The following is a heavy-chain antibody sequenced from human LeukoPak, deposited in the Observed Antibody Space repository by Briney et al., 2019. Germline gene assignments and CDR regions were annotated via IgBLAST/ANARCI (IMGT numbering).Heavy chain of an antibody. CDR2: IYYSGST. Sequence: SETLSLTCTVSGGSISSSSYYWGWIRQPPGKGLEWIGSIYYSGSTYYNPSLKSRVTISVDTSKNQFSLKLSSVTAADTAVYFCARYYGSGRDSDHWGQGTLVTVSS. CDR3: ARYYGSGRDSDH. V-gene: IGHV4-39*01. D-gene: IGHD3-10*01. CDR1: GGSISSSSYY. J-gene: IGHJ5*02.